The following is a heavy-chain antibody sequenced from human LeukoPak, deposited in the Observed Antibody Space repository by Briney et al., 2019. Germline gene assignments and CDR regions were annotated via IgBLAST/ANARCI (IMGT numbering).Heavy chain of an antibody. CDR3: ARDPPQQDASHSFDY. CDR1: GFTFSSYA. V-gene: IGHV3-30*04. CDR2: ISYDGSNK. D-gene: IGHD1/OR15-1a*01. Sequence: GGSLRLSCAASGFTFSSYAMHWVRQAPGKGLEWVAVISYDGSNKYYADSVKGRFTISRDNSKNTLYLQMNSLRAEDTAVYYCARDPPQQDASHSFDYWGQGTLFTVSP. J-gene: IGHJ4*02.